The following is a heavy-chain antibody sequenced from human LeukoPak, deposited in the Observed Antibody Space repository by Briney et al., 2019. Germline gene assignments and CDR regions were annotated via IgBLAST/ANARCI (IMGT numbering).Heavy chain of an antibody. CDR2: ISASGGST. Sequence: GGSLRLSCAASGFTFSKYVMSWVRQAPGKGLEWVSVISASGGSTYYADSVKGRFTISRDNPTNTLYLQMNSLRVEDTAVYYCAKFSPSNLDYWGQGTLVTASS. V-gene: IGHV3-23*01. J-gene: IGHJ4*02. D-gene: IGHD2-2*01. CDR1: GFTFSKYV. CDR3: AKFSPSNLDY.